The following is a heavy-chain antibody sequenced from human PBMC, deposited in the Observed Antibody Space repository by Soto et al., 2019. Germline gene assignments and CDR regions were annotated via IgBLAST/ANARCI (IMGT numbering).Heavy chain of an antibody. D-gene: IGHD4-4*01. Sequence: ASVKVSCKASGGTFSSYAISWVRQAPGQGLEWMGGIIPIFGTANYAQKFQGRVTITADESTSTAYMELSSLRSEDTAVYYCARDLEIDYKTYYYGMDVWGQGTTVTVSS. CDR1: GGTFSSYA. V-gene: IGHV1-69*13. CDR3: ARDLEIDYKTYYYGMDV. CDR2: IIPIFGTA. J-gene: IGHJ6*02.